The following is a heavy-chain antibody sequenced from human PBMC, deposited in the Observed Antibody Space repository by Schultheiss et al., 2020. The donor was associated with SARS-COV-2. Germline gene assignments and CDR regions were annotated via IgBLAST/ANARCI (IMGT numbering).Heavy chain of an antibody. Sequence: ASVKVSCKASGYTFTGYYMHWVRQAPGQGLEWMGWINPNSGGTNYAQKFQGWVTMTRDTSISTAYMELSRLRSDDTAVYYCARDTVIVPAALGSAIDYWGQGTLVTVSS. CDR2: INPNSGGT. CDR1: GYTFTGYY. J-gene: IGHJ4*02. D-gene: IGHD2-2*01. CDR3: ARDTVIVPAALGSAIDY. V-gene: IGHV1-2*04.